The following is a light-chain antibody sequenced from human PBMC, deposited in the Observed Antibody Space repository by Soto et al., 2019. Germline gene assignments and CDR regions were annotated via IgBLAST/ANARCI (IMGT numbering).Light chain of an antibody. V-gene: IGKV3-15*01. CDR1: QSVGSN. Sequence: EIVMTQSPATLSVSPGERATLSCRARQSVGSNLAWYQQKPCQAPRFLIYGASTRAAGIPARFSGSGSGTEFTLIISSLQSEDSAVYFCQQYNTRWMLGPGTQVQIK. J-gene: IGKJ1*01. CDR3: QQYNTRWM. CDR2: GAS.